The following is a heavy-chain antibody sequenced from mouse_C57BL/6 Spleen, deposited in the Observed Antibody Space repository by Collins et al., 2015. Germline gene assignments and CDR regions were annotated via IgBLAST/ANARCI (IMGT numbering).Heavy chain of an antibody. Sequence: QVQLQQSGPDLVKPGASVKISCKASGYSFTSYYIHWVKQRPGQGLEWIGWIYPGSGNTKYNEKFKGKATLTADTSSNTAYMQLSSLTSEDSAVYYCARGGPYWYFDVWGTGTTVTVSS. CDR2: IYPGSGNT. CDR3: ARGGPYWYFDV. D-gene: IGHD1-1*02. J-gene: IGHJ1*03. V-gene: IGHV1-66*01. CDR1: GYSFTSYY.